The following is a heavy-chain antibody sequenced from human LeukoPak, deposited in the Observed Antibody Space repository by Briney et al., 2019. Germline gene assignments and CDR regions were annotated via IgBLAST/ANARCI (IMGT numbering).Heavy chain of an antibody. Sequence: ASAKVSCKASGYTFTSYYMHWVRQAPGQGLEWMGIINPSGGSTSYAQKFQGRVIMTRDTSTSTVYMELSSLRSEDTAVYYCARDSTAGGVYYYYYGMDVWGQGTTVTVSS. V-gene: IGHV1-46*01. J-gene: IGHJ6*02. CDR3: ARDSTAGGVYYYYYGMDV. D-gene: IGHD2-2*01. CDR1: GYTFTSYY. CDR2: INPSGGST.